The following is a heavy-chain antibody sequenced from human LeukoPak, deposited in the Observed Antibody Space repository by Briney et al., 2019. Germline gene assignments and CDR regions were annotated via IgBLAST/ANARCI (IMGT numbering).Heavy chain of an antibody. CDR2: ISAYNGNT. Sequence: ASVKVSCKASGYTFTSYGISWVRQAPGQGLEWMGWISAYNGNTNYAQKLQGRVTMTTDTSTSTAYMELRSLRSDDTAVYYCARDQEGYYESSGYYSSWFDPWGQGTLVTVSS. CDR1: GYTFTSYG. CDR3: ARDQEGYYESSGYYSSWFDP. D-gene: IGHD3-22*01. V-gene: IGHV1-18*01. J-gene: IGHJ5*02.